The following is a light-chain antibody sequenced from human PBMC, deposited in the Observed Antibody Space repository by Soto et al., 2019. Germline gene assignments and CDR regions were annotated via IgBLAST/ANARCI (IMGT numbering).Light chain of an antibody. V-gene: IGKV1-5*03. CDR1: QSISSW. J-gene: IGKJ1*01. CDR3: QQYKTYMWT. Sequence: DIQMTQSPSTLSASVGDRVTITCRASQSISSWLAWYQHKPGKAPKLLIYKASSLESGVPSRFSGSGSGTEFTLTISSLQPDDFATYYCQQYKTYMWTFGQGTKVEIK. CDR2: KAS.